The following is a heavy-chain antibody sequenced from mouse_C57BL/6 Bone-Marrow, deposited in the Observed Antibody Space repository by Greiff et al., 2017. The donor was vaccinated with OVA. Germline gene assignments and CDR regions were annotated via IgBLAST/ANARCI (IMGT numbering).Heavy chain of an antibody. V-gene: IGHV1-15*01. Sequence: QVHVKQSGAELVRPGASVTLSCKASGYTFTDYEMHWVKQTPVHGLEWIGAIDPETGGTAYNQKFKGKAILTADKSSSTAYMELRSLTSEDSAVHYCTGGSSFSYWYFDVWGTGTTVTVSS. CDR1: GYTFTDYE. J-gene: IGHJ1*03. CDR2: IDPETGGT. D-gene: IGHD1-1*01. CDR3: TGGSSFSYWYFDV.